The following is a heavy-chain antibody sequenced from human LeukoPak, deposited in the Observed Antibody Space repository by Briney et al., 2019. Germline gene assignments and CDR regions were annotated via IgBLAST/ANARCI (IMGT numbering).Heavy chain of an antibody. CDR3: ARAYLYLRWLDRFDY. CDR1: GFTVSSNY. V-gene: IGHV3-66*02. J-gene: IGHJ4*02. Sequence: GGSLRLSCAASGFTVSSNYMSWVRQAPGKGLEWVSVIYSGGSTYYADSVKGRFTISRDNSKNTLYLQMNSLRAEDTAVYYCARAYLYLRWLDRFDYWGQGTLVTVSS. D-gene: IGHD6-19*01. CDR2: IYSGGST.